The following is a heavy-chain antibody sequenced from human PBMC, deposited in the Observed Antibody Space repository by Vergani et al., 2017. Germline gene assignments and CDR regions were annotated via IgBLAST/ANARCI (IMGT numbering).Heavy chain of an antibody. V-gene: IGHV3-11*04. J-gene: IGHJ4*02. CDR1: GFTFSDYY. CDR2: ISSSGSTI. Sequence: QVQLVESGGGLVKPGGSLRLSCAASGFTFSDYYMSWIRQAPGKGLEWVSYISSSGSTIYYADSVKGRFTISRDNSKNTLYLQMNSLRAEDTAVYYCARDGVVEWELPWGGFDYWGQGTLVTVSS. D-gene: IGHD1-26*01. CDR3: ARDGVVEWELPWGGFDY.